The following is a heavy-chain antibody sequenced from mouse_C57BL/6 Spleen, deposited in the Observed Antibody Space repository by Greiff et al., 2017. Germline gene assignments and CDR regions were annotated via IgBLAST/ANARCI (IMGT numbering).Heavy chain of an antibody. Sequence: EVKLMESGPGLVKPSQSLSLTCSVTGYSITSGYYWNWIRQFPGNKLEWMGYISYDGSNNYNPSLKNRISSTRDTSKNQFFLKLNSVTTEDTATYYCAREDSNYEYYYAMDYWGQGTSVTVSS. J-gene: IGHJ4*01. CDR2: ISYDGSN. CDR3: AREDSNYEYYYAMDY. V-gene: IGHV3-6*01. CDR1: GYSITSGYY. D-gene: IGHD2-5*01.